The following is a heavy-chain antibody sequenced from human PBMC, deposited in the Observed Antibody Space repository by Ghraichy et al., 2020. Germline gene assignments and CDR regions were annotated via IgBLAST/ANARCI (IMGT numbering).Heavy chain of an antibody. CDR3: ASLGGYCSGGSCRFDP. CDR2: IIPIFGTA. D-gene: IGHD2-15*01. V-gene: IGHV1-69*13. J-gene: IGHJ5*02. CDR1: GGTFSSYA. Sequence: SVKVSCKASGGTFSSYAISWVRQAPGQGLEWMGGIIPIFGTANYAQKFQGRVTITADESTSTAYMELSSLRSEDTAVYYCASLGGYCSGGSCRFDPWGQGTLVTVSS.